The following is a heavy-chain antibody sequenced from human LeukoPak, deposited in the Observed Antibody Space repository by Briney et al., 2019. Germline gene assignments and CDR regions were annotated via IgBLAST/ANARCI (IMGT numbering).Heavy chain of an antibody. J-gene: IGHJ4*02. D-gene: IGHD6-13*01. CDR2: ISSSGSTI. CDR1: GFTFSSYE. CDR3: ARDRPRIAAAGTYFDY. Sequence: GGSLRLSCAASGFTFSSYEMNWVRQAPGKGLEWVSYISSSGSTIYYADSVKGRFTISRDNAKNSLYLQMNSLRAEDTAVYYCARDRPRIAAAGTYFDYWGQGTLVTVSS. V-gene: IGHV3-48*03.